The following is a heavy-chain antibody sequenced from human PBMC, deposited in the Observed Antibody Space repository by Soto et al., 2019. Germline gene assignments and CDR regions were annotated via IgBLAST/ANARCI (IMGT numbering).Heavy chain of an antibody. CDR3: ARAGITGTTGMDV. D-gene: IGHD1-7*01. Sequence: EVQLVESGGGLVQPGGSLRLSCAASGFTFSSYWMSWVRQAPGKGLEWVANIKQDGSEKYYVDSVKGRFTISRDNAKNSLYLQMKSLRAENTAVYYCARAGITGTTGMDVWGKGTTVTVSS. V-gene: IGHV3-7*01. CDR2: IKQDGSEK. J-gene: IGHJ6*04. CDR1: GFTFSSYW.